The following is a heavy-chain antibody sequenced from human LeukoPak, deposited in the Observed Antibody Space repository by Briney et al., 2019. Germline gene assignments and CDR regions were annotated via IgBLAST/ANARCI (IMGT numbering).Heavy chain of an antibody. CDR2: INPSGGST. Sequence: ASVKVSCKASGYTFTSYYMHWVRQAPGQGLEWMGIINPSGGSTSYAQKFQGRVTMTRDTSTSTVYMELSSLRSEDTAVYYCARDPGYCSSTSCYVHYYYGMDVWGQGTTVTVSS. CDR1: GYTFTSYY. V-gene: IGHV1-46*01. D-gene: IGHD2-2*01. J-gene: IGHJ6*02. CDR3: ARDPGYCSSTSCYVHYYYGMDV.